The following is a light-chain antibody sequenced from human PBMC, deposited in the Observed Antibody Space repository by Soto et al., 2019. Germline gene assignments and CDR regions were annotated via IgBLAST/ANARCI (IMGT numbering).Light chain of an antibody. CDR3: AAWDDSLIGYV. CDR1: SSNIGSNT. CDR2: NNN. J-gene: IGLJ1*01. Sequence: QSVLTQPPSTSGTPGQRVTISCSGSSSNIGSNTVSWCQQLPGTAPKPLIYNNNRRPSGVPDRFSGSKSGPSASLAISGLQPEDEADYYCAAWDDSLIGYVFETGTKVTVL. V-gene: IGLV1-44*01.